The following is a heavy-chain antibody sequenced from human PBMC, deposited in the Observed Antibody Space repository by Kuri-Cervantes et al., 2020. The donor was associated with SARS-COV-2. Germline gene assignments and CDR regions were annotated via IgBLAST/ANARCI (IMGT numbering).Heavy chain of an antibody. Sequence: GESLKISCAASGFIFSDAGMHWVRQAPGKGLGWVAFIQDDGSNKYYADSVKGRFTISRDNSKYALYLQMNSLSAADTAVYYCANSLLLSLDYWGQGTPVTVSS. CDR3: ANSLLLSLDY. CDR1: GFIFSDAG. CDR2: IQDDGSNK. D-gene: IGHD1-26*01. J-gene: IGHJ4*02. V-gene: IGHV3-30*02.